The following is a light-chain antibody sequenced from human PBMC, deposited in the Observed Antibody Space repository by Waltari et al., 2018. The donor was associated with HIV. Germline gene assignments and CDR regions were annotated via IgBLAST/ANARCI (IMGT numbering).Light chain of an antibody. Sequence: QSVLTQPPSVSGAPGQRVTISCTGSSSNIGAGYDVNWYQQLPGTAPKLPIYNNSTRPSGVPDRFSGSKSGTSASLAITGLQAEDEADYYCQSYDSSLSGSDVFGTGTKVTVL. CDR2: NNS. CDR1: SSNIGAGYD. V-gene: IGLV1-40*01. J-gene: IGLJ1*01. CDR3: QSYDSSLSGSDV.